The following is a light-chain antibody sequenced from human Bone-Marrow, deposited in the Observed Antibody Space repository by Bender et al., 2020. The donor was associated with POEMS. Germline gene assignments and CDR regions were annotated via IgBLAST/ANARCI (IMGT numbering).Light chain of an antibody. CDR1: SSDVGGYNY. CDR2: GVD. J-gene: IGLJ1*01. CDR3: CSYAGIYTYV. Sequence: QSALTQPRSVSGSPGQSVTISCTGTSSDVGGYNYVSWYQQDPGKTPKLLIYGVDKRPSEVPDRFSGSRSGNTASLTISGLQAEDEGDYYCCSYAGIYTYVFGTGTKVTVL. V-gene: IGLV2-11*01.